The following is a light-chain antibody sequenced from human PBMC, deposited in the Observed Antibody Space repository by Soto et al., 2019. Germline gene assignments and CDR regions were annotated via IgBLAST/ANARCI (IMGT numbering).Light chain of an antibody. J-gene: IGKJ2*01. CDR1: QSVSSSY. V-gene: IGKV3-20*01. CDR2: GAS. Sequence: EIVLTQTPGTLSLSPGERATLSCRASQSVSSSYLAWYQQKPGQAHRLLIYGASSRAPGIPDRFSGSGSGTDFTLTISRLEPADFAVYYCQQYGSSQYTFGQGTKLEIK. CDR3: QQYGSSQYT.